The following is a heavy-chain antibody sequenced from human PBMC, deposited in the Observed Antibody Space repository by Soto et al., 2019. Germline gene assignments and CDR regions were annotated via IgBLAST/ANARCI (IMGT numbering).Heavy chain of an antibody. CDR3: AKGQMGYHDRNGSPWTFDV. CDR1: EFSFSGYA. J-gene: IGHJ3*01. Sequence: EVQLLESGGGLVQPGGSLRLSCTDSEFSFSGYAMSWVRHAPGKGLEWVSVISGSTATIHYADSVKGRFTISRDNSKNTLYLQMNSLRAEDTAVYYCAKGQMGYHDRNGSPWTFDVWGQGTMVTVSP. D-gene: IGHD3-22*01. CDR2: ISGSTATI. V-gene: IGHV3-23*01.